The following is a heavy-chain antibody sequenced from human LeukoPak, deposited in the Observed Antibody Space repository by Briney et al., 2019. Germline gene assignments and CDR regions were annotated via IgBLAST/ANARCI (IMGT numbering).Heavy chain of an antibody. D-gene: IGHD2-2*01. V-gene: IGHV3-9*01. J-gene: IGHJ4*02. Sequence: GGSLRLSCAASGFTFSSYAMSWVRQAPGKGLEWVSGISWNSGSMGYADSVKGRFTISRDNAKNSLYLQMNSLRAEDTALYYCAKGDDIVVVPAAVDYWGQGTLVTVSS. CDR1: GFTFSSYA. CDR3: AKGDDIVVVPAAVDY. CDR2: ISWNSGSM.